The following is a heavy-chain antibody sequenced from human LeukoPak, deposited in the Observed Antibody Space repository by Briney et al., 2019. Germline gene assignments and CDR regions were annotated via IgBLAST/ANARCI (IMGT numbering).Heavy chain of an antibody. CDR3: ARREGGYSYGYWFDP. Sequence: SETLSLTCTVSGGSISSYYWSWIRQPPGKGLEWSGYIYYSGSTNYNPSLKRRVTISVDTSKNQFSLKLSSVTAADTAVYYCARREGGYSYGYWFDPWGQGTLVSVSS. D-gene: IGHD5-18*01. CDR2: IYYSGST. J-gene: IGHJ5*02. V-gene: IGHV4-59*08. CDR1: GGSISSYY.